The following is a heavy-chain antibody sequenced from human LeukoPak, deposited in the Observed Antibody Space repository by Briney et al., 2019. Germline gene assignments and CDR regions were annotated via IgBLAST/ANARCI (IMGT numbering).Heavy chain of an antibody. CDR2: IGGGGDDI. CDR3: ASGGHLDY. J-gene: IGHJ4*02. D-gene: IGHD3-16*01. CDR1: GFTFDIYA. V-gene: IGHV3-23*01. Sequence: GGSLRLSCAGSGFTFDIYAIHWVRQAPGTGLEWVAGIGGGGDDILYAESAKGRFIISRDNSKNTVYLEMNSLRAEDTAVYYCASGGHLDYWGQGALVTVAS.